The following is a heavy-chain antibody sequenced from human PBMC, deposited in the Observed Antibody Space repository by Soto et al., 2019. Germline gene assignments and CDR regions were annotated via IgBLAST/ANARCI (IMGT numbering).Heavy chain of an antibody. Sequence: ASVKVSCKVSGYTLTELSMHWVRQAPGKGLEWMGGFDPEDGETIYAQKFQGRVTMTEDTSTNTAYMELRSLRSDDTAVYYCARARWELGGWFDPWGQGTLVTVSS. J-gene: IGHJ5*02. CDR2: FDPEDGET. CDR1: GYTLTELS. V-gene: IGHV1-24*01. CDR3: ARARWELGGWFDP. D-gene: IGHD1-26*01.